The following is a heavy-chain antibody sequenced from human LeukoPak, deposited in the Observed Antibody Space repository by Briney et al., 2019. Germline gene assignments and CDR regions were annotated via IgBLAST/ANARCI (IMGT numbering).Heavy chain of an antibody. CDR2: IYHSGST. V-gene: IGHV4-38-2*02. CDR3: ARGYFDY. CDR1: GYSISSGYY. J-gene: IGHJ4*02. Sequence: PSETLSLTCTVSGYSISSGYYWGWIWQPPGKGLEWIGSIYHSGSTYYNPSLKSRVTISVDTSKNQFSLKLSSVTAADTAVYYCARGYFDYWGQGTLVTVSS.